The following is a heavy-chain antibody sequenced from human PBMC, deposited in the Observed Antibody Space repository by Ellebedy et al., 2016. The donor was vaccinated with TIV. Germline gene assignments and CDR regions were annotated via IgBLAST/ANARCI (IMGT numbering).Heavy chain of an antibody. CDR2: IYYSGST. V-gene: IGHV4-34*01. D-gene: IGHD3-16*02. Sequence: SETLSLTCAVYGGSFSGYFWSWIRQPPGKGLEWIGSIYYSGSTYYNPSLKIRVTISVDTSKNQFSLKLSSVTAADTAVYYCARHLLHPNLRLGELSLNWYFDLWGRGTLVTVSS. CDR3: ARHLLHPNLRLGELSLNWYFDL. CDR1: GGSFSGYF. J-gene: IGHJ2*01.